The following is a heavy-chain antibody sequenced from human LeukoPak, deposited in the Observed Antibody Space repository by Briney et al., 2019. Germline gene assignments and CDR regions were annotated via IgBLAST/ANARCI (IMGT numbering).Heavy chain of an antibody. J-gene: IGHJ5*02. CDR3: ARDNGGDSGSSCYNWFDP. CDR1: GGSISSYY. Sequence: SETLSLTCTVSGGSISSYYWSWIRQPPGKGLEWIGYIYYSGSTNYNPSLKSRVTISVDTSKNQFSLKLSSVTAADTAVYYCARDNGGDSGSSCYNWFDPWGQGTLVTVSS. D-gene: IGHD6-13*01. V-gene: IGHV4-59*01. CDR2: IYYSGST.